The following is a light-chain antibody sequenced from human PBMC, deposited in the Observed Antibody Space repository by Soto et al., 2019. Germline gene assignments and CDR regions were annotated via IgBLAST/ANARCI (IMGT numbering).Light chain of an antibody. CDR1: QSISSY. V-gene: IGKV1-39*01. CDR3: QQSHSTPYT. CDR2: AAS. Sequence: DIQMTQSPSSVSASVGDRVSMTCRASQSISSYLNWYQQKPGKAPKVLIYAASSLQSGVPSRFSGSGSGTDFTLTINSLQPEDFATYFCQQSHSTPYTFGQGTKLEIK. J-gene: IGKJ2*01.